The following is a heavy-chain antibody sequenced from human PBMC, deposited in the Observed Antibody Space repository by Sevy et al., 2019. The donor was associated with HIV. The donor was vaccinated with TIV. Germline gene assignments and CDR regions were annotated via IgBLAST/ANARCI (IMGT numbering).Heavy chain of an antibody. CDR2: ISAYRANA. Sequence: ASVKVSCKASGYTLPCYGINWVRQAPGQGLEWMGWISAYRANANYAQKFQGRISLTTDRSTTTAYMELTTLEPDDTAMYFCASGRGGSFAYWGQGAQVTVSS. CDR1: GYTLPCYG. CDR3: ASGRGGSFAY. V-gene: IGHV1-18*01. D-gene: IGHD5-12*01. J-gene: IGHJ4*02.